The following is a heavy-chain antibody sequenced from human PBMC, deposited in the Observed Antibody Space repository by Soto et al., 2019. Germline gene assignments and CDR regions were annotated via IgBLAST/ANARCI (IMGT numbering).Heavy chain of an antibody. CDR1: GGSISSSNW. CDR3: ARDKITGLFDY. V-gene: IGHV4-4*02. D-gene: IGHD2-8*02. CDR2: IYHSGST. J-gene: IGHJ4*02. Sequence: SDTLAHTCAVSGGSISSSNWWSWVRQPPGKGLEWIGEIYHSGSTNYNPSLKSRVTISVDTSKNQFSLKLTSVTAADTAVYYCARDKITGLFDYWGQGTLVTVS.